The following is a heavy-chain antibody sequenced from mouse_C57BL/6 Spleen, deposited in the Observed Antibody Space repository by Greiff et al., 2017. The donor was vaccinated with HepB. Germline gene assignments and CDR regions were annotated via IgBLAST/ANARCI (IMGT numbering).Heavy chain of an antibody. Sequence: EVQLVESGGGLVKPGGSLKLSCAASGFTFSDYGMHWVRQAPEKGLEWVAYISSGSSTIYYADTVKGRFTISRDNAKNTLFLQMTSLRSEDTAMYYCASAYGWYFDVWGTGTTFTVSS. CDR1: GFTFSDYG. J-gene: IGHJ1*03. CDR3: ASAYGWYFDV. V-gene: IGHV5-17*01. CDR2: ISSGSSTI. D-gene: IGHD1-1*01.